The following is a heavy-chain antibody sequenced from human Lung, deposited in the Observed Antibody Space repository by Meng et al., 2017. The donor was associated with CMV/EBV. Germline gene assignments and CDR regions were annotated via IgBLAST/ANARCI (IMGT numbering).Heavy chain of an antibody. CDR2: MNPNSGNT. Sequence: ASXXVSXKASGYTFTTYDINWVRQATGQGLEWMGWMNPNSGNTGYAQKFQGRVTLTRVTSISTAYMELSSLTSDDTAVYYCARTRIEVEPDGRKIKYYNYGMDVWGQGNXVNGAS. D-gene: IGHD2-2*01. V-gene: IGHV1-8*01. J-gene: IGHJ6*02. CDR1: GYTFTTYD. CDR3: ARTRIEVEPDGRKIKYYNYGMDV.